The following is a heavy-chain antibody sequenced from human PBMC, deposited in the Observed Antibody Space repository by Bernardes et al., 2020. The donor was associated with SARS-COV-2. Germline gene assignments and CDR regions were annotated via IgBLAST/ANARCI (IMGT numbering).Heavy chain of an antibody. CDR3: AKDLYDYWGGHSSPRALEI. Sequence: GGSLRLSCAASGFTFRSYAMSWVRQAPGKGLEWVSGISGSGESTYYADSEKGRFTISRDNSKNTVYLQMNSLRAEDTAVYYCAKDLYDYWGGHSSPRALEIWGQGIMVTVSS. D-gene: IGHD3-3*01. CDR1: GFTFRSYA. V-gene: IGHV3-23*01. J-gene: IGHJ3*02. CDR2: ISGSGEST.